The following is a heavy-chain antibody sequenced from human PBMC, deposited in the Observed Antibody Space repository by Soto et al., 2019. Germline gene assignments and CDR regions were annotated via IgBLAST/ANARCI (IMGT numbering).Heavy chain of an antibody. Sequence: PGESLKISCKGSGYSFTIYWITWVRQMPGKGLEWMGRIDPSDSYTNYSPSFQGHVTISADKSISTAYLQWSSLKASDTAMYYCARHTFQYIWFDPWGQGTLVTVSS. V-gene: IGHV5-10-1*01. D-gene: IGHD2-2*02. CDR2: IDPSDSYT. CDR3: ARHTFQYIWFDP. CDR1: GYSFTIYW. J-gene: IGHJ5*02.